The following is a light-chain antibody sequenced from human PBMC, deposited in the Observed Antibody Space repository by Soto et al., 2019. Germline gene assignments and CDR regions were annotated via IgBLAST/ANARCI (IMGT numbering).Light chain of an antibody. CDR2: GAF. V-gene: IGKV3-15*01. J-gene: IGKJ1*01. CDR3: QEYSNWPPWT. Sequence: EVVMTQSPATLAVSPGERATLSCRDIVSVSSDVAWYQKHPGQAPRLLIFGAFVRATGIPDRFSGSGSGTEFTLTINTLQPEDFAVYYCQEYSNWPPWTFGQGTKVDIK. CDR1: VSVSSD.